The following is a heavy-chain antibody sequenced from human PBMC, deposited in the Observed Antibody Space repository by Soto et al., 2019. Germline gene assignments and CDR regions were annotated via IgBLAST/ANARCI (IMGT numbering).Heavy chain of an antibody. CDR2: ISGSGGST. D-gene: IGHD6-19*01. J-gene: IGHJ6*02. CDR3: AKGVYLDGQWLVSYYYGMDV. V-gene: IGHV3-23*01. Sequence: PGGSLRLSCAASGFTFSSYAMSWVRQAPGKGLEWVSAISGSGGSTYYADSVKGRFTISRDNSKNTLYLQMNSLRAEDTAVYYCAKGVYLDGQWLVSYYYGMDVWGQGTTVTVSS. CDR1: GFTFSSYA.